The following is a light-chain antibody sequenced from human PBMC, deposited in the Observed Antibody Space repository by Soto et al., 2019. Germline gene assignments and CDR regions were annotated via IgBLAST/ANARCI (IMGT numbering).Light chain of an antibody. J-gene: IGKJ4*01. Sequence: AIQMTQSPSSLSASVGVRVTITCRASQGIRNDLGWYQQKPGKAPKLLIYAATTLQSGVPSRFSGGGSGTDFTLTISSLQPEDFATYYCLQDYNYPLTFGGGTKVDIK. CDR3: LQDYNYPLT. CDR2: AAT. CDR1: QGIRND. V-gene: IGKV1-6*01.